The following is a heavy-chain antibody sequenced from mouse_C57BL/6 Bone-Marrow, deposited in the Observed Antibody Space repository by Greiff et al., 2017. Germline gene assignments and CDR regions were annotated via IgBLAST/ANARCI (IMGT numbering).Heavy chain of an antibody. CDR2: IYPRSGNT. J-gene: IGHJ2*01. V-gene: IGHV1-81*01. CDR3: ARERVYCSGPYNFDY. CDR1: GYTFTSYG. D-gene: IGHD1-1*01. Sequence: VQLQQSGAELARPGASVKLSCKASGYTFTSYGISWVKQRTEQGLEWIGEIYPRSGNTYYNEKFKGKATLTVDKSSSTAYMELRSLTYEDSAVYFCARERVYCSGPYNFDYWGQGTTLTVSS.